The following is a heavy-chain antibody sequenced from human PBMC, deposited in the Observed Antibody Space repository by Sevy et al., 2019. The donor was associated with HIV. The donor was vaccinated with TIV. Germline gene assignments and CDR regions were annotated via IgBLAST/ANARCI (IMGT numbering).Heavy chain of an antibody. D-gene: IGHD3-22*01. CDR2: ISWNSGSI. CDR1: GFTFDDYA. Sequence: GGSLRLSCAASGFTFDDYAMHWVRQAPGKGLEWVSGISWNSGSIGYADSVKGRFTISRDNAKNSLYLQMNSLRAEDTGLYYCAKDTAPRYYDSSGQYYYYYGMDVWGQGTTVTVSS. CDR3: AKDTAPRYYDSSGQYYYYYGMDV. J-gene: IGHJ6*02. V-gene: IGHV3-9*01.